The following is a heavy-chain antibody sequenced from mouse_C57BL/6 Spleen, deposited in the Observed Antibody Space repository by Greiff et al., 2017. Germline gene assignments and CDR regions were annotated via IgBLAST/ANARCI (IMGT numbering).Heavy chain of an antibody. J-gene: IGHJ2*01. V-gene: IGHV2-2*01. CDR1: GFSLTSYG. CDR2: IWSGGST. Sequence: VQLQQSGPGLVQPSQSLSITCTVSGFSLTSYGVHWVRQSPGKGLEWLGVIWSGGSTDYNAAFISSLSISKDNSKGQVFFKMNSLQADDTAIDYCARNRYCGGLYYCDYWGQGTTLTVSS. D-gene: IGHD1-1*02. CDR3: ARNRYCGGLYYCDY.